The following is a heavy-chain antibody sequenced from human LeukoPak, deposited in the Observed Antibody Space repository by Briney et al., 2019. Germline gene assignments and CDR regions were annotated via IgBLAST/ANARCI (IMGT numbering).Heavy chain of an antibody. CDR2: IWYDGSNK. D-gene: IGHD5-12*01. V-gene: IGHV3-33*01. CDR1: GFTFSSYG. Sequence: GGSLRLSCAASGFTFSSYGMHWVRQAPGKGLEWVAVIWYDGSNKYYADSVKGRFTISRDNSKNTLYLQMNSLRAEDTAVYYCAIGRISGYADYWGQGTLVTVSS. CDR3: AIGRISGYADY. J-gene: IGHJ4*02.